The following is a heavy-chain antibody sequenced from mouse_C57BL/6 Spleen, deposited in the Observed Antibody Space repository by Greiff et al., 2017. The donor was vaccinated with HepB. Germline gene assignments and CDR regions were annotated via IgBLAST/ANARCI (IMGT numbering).Heavy chain of an antibody. D-gene: IGHD1-1*01. J-gene: IGHJ2*01. CDR2: IDPEDGDT. V-gene: IGHV14-2*01. Sequence: VQLKESGAELVKPGASVKLSCTASGFNITDYYMHWVKQRTEQGLEWIGRIDPEDGDTKYARKFQGKATITADTSSNTAYLQLSNLTSEDTPVAYCARTYLYYGSSYFDYWGQGTTLTVSS. CDR3: ARTYLYYGSSYFDY. CDR1: GFNITDYY.